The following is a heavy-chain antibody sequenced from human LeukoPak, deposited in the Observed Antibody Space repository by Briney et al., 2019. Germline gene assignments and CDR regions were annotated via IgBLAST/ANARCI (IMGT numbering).Heavy chain of an antibody. Sequence: GGYLRLSCAASGFTVSSNYMSWVRQAPGKGLEWVSVIYSGGSTYYADSVKGRFTISRDNSKNTLYLQMNSLRAEDTAVYYCARDMVRGVSFDYWGQGTLVTVSS. D-gene: IGHD3-10*01. CDR3: ARDMVRGVSFDY. CDR1: GFTVSSNY. CDR2: IYSGGST. V-gene: IGHV3-66*02. J-gene: IGHJ4*02.